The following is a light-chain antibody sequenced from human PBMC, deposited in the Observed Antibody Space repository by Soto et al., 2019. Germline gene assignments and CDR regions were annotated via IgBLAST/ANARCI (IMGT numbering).Light chain of an antibody. CDR2: GAS. V-gene: IGKV3-20*01. CDR1: QSVSSSY. J-gene: IGKJ4*01. CDR3: QQYGSSRALT. Sequence: EIVLTKSPGTLSLSPGERATLSCRASQSVSSSYLAWYQQKPGQAPRLLIYGASSRATGIPDRFSGSGSGTDFTLTISRLEPEDFAVYYCQQYGSSRALTFGGGTKVDIK.